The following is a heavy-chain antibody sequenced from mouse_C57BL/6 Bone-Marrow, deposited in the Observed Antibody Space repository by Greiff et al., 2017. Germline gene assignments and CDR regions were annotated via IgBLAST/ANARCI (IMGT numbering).Heavy chain of an antibody. CDR2: ISSGGSYT. Sequence: EVHLVESGGDLVKPGGSLKLSCAASGFTFSSYGMSWVRQTPDKRLEWVATISSGGSYTYYPESVKGRFTISRDNAKNTLYLQMSSLKSEDTASYYYARHAHDSSGLRSFAYWGQGTLVTVSA. D-gene: IGHD3-2*02. J-gene: IGHJ3*01. CDR3: ARHAHDSSGLRSFAY. CDR1: GFTFSSYG. V-gene: IGHV5-6*01.